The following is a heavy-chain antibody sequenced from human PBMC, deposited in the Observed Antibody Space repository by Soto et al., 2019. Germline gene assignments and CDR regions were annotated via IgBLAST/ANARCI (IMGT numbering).Heavy chain of an antibody. CDR2: IYYSGST. V-gene: IGHV4-31*03. D-gene: IGHD4-17*01. CDR3: ATGELDY. CDR1: GGSISSGGYY. J-gene: IGHJ4*02. Sequence: QVQLQESGPGLVKPSQTLSLTCTVSGGSISSGGYYWSWLRQHPGKGLEWIGYIYYSGSTYYNPALKNRVTISVHTSKNQYSLKWSSVTAAGAAVYYCATGELDYWGQGTLVTVPS.